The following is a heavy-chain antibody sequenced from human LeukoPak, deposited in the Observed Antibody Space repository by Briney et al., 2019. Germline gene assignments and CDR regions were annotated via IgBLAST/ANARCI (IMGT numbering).Heavy chain of an antibody. CDR1: GFTFSSAG. V-gene: IGHV3-23*01. J-gene: IGHJ5*02. Sequence: PGGSLRLSCAASGFTFSSAGMTWVRRAPGKGLEWVSTITFSGLGLYYADSVKGRFTISRDNSKKMVYLQMNSLRAEDTAIYYCATDGSGWSRSSWGQGTLVTVSS. CDR3: ATDGSGWSRSS. D-gene: IGHD6-19*01. CDR2: ITFSGLGL.